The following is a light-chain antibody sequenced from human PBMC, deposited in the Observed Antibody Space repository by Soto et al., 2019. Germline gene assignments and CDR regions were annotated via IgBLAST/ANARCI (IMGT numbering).Light chain of an antibody. V-gene: IGLV2-11*01. J-gene: IGLJ2*01. Sequence: QSALTQPRSVSGSPGQSVTISCTGTSSDVGGYNYVSWYQQHPGKAPKLMIYDVSKRPSGVPDRFSGSKSGNTASLTISGLPAEDEADYCCCSDAGSYTVVFGGGTKLTVL. CDR2: DVS. CDR1: SSDVGGYNY. CDR3: CSDAGSYTVV.